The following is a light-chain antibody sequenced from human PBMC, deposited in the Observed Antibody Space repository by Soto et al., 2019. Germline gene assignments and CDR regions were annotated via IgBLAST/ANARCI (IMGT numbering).Light chain of an antibody. V-gene: IGKV1-5*01. CDR3: QQYKTYSTWT. CDR2: DVS. Sequence: DIQMTQSPSTLSAPVGARVTITCRASQSISSSLAWYQQRPGKAPNLLIYDVSSLQSGVPSRFSGSGSGTEFTLTISSLQPGDFATYYCQQYKTYSTWTFGQGTKVDI. CDR1: QSISSS. J-gene: IGKJ1*01.